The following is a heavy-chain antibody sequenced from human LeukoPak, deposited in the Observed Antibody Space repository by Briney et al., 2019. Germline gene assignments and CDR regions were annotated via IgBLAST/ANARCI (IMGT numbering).Heavy chain of an antibody. Sequence: PGGSLRLSCAASGFTFSSYAMSWVRQAPGQGLEWVSVISGSGGSTYYADSVKGRFTISRDNSKNTLYLQMNSLRAEDTAVYYCARDRGYYYDSSGYYPWGQGTLVTVSS. CDR3: ARDRGYYYDSSGYYP. V-gene: IGHV3-23*01. CDR2: ISGSGGST. CDR1: GFTFSSYA. D-gene: IGHD3-22*01. J-gene: IGHJ5*02.